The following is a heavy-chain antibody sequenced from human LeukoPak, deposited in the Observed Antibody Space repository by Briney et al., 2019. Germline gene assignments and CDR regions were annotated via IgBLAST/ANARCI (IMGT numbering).Heavy chain of an antibody. CDR3: ARQGAPRDSSSWYSHYYYGMDV. CDR2: LIPILGIA. D-gene: IGHD6-13*01. Sequence: GASVKVSCKASGGTFSSYAISWVRQAPGQGLEWMGRLIPILGIANYAQKFQGRVTITADKSTSTAYMELSSLRSEDTAVYYCARQGAPRDSSSWYSHYYYGMDVWGQGTTVTVSS. V-gene: IGHV1-69*10. CDR1: GGTFSSYA. J-gene: IGHJ6*02.